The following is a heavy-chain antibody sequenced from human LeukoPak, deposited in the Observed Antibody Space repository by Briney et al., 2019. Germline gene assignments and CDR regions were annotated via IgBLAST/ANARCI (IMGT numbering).Heavy chain of an antibody. D-gene: IGHD3-22*01. J-gene: IGHJ4*02. CDR2: VSGGSRTI. V-gene: IGHV3-48*02. CDR3: ARESDSSAYSFDY. Sequence: PGGSLRLSCAASGFIFSSHAMHWVRQAPEKGLEWVSFVSGGSRTIYYADSVKGRFTISRDNAKNSLYLQMNSLRDEDTAVYYCARESDSSAYSFDYWGQGTLVTVSS. CDR1: GFIFSSHA.